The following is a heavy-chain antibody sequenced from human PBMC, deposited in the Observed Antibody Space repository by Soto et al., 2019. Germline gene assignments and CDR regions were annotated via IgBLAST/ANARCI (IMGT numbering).Heavy chain of an antibody. Sequence: QVQLQESGPGLVKPSGTLSLTCAVSGASISTSNWWSWVRQPPGKGLEWIGEVYASESTNYNPSLRSRVTLSVDKSNNHFSLKVSSGTAADTAIYYWAIETLAGRDYWGQGTLVTVSS. D-gene: IGHD6-19*01. CDR1: GASISTSNW. V-gene: IGHV4-4*02. CDR3: AIETLAGRDY. CDR2: VYASEST. J-gene: IGHJ4*02.